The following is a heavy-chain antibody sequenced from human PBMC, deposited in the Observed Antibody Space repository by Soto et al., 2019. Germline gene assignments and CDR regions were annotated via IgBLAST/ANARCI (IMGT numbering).Heavy chain of an antibody. CDR2: IYWNDDK. CDR1: GFSHSTSGVA. J-gene: IGHJ5*02. V-gene: IGHV2-5*01. D-gene: IGHD1-26*01. Sequence: QITLKESGPTLVKPTQTLTLTCTLSGFSHSTSGVAVGWIRQPLGQALEWLGHIYWNDDKYYSTSLKSRLSLSKDTSKNQVVLTMTNVDPLDTGTYYCARLLSAALFSYDLWGQATLVTVSS. CDR3: ARLLSAALFSYDL.